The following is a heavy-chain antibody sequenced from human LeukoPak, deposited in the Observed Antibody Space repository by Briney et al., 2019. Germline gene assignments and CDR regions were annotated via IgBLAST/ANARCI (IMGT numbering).Heavy chain of an antibody. D-gene: IGHD3-22*01. CDR3: ARLYYYDSSGPPL. V-gene: IGHV4-34*01. J-gene: IGHJ4*02. CDR2: INHSGST. Sequence: PSETLSLTCAVYGGSFSGYYWSWIRQPPGKGLEWIGEINHSGSTNYNPSLKSRVTISVDASKNHFSLKLSSVTAADTAVYYCARLYYYDSSGPPLWGQGTMVAVSS. CDR1: GGSFSGYY.